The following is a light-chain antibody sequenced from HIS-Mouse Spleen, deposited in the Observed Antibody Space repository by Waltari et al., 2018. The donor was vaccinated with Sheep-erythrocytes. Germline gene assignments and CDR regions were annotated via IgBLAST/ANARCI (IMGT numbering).Light chain of an antibody. V-gene: IGLV2-23*01. CDR1: SRDVGSYNL. CDR2: EGS. J-gene: IGLJ3*02. CDR3: CSYAGSSTPWV. Sequence: QSVLTQPASVSGSPGQSITISCTGTSRDVGSYNLFPWYQQHPGKAPKLMIYEGSKRPSGVSNRFSGSKSGNTASLTISGLQAEDEADYYCCSYAGSSTPWVFGGGTKLTVL.